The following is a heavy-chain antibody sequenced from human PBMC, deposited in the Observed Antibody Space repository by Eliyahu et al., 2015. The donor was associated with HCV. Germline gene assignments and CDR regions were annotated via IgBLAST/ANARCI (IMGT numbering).Heavy chain of an antibody. CDR3: TTDAVFVHSSGSYDYG. J-gene: IGHJ4*02. CDR1: GFTFSAAW. CDR2: IRAKSDGGTA. V-gene: IGHV3-15*05. D-gene: IGHD6-19*01. Sequence: EVQLVESGGGLVKPGGSLRVSCAASGFTFSAAWMSWVRQAPGKGLGWVGRIRAKSDGGTADYFPPVKGRFTISRDDSKNTLFLQMNSLKSEDTAVYYCTTDAVFVHSSGSYDYGWGQGTLVTVSS.